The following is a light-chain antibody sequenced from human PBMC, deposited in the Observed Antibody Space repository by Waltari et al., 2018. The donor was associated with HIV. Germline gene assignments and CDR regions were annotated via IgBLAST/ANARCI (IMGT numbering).Light chain of an antibody. Sequence: QSALTQPASVSGSPGQSTTISCTGTSSDVGGYNSVSWYQQHPGKAPKIMIYDVSNRPSGVSNRFSGSKSGNTASLTISGLQAEDEADYYCSSYTSSSTLHVFGTGTKVTVL. CDR3: SSYTSSSTLHV. V-gene: IGLV2-14*01. CDR2: DVS. CDR1: SSDVGGYNS. J-gene: IGLJ1*01.